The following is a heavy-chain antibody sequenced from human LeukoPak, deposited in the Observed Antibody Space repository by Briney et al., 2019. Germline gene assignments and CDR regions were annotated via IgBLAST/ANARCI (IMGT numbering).Heavy chain of an antibody. CDR3: ARRSGSVWITKYYFDY. CDR1: GFTFSSYS. D-gene: IGHD3-3*01. J-gene: IGHJ4*02. CDR2: ISSSSGYI. V-gene: IGHV3-21*01. Sequence: GGSLRLSCAASGFTFSSYSMSWVRQAPGKGLEWVSSISSSSGYIYYADSVKGRYTISRDNAKNSLYLQMNNLRAEDTAVYYGARRSGSVWITKYYFDYWGQGTLVTVSS.